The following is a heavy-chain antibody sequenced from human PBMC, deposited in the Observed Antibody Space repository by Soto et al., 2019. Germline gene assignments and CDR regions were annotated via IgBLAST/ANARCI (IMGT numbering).Heavy chain of an antibody. V-gene: IGHV4-30-4*01. CDR3: ARVPIVPAASGYIDY. J-gene: IGHJ4*02. Sequence: SETLSLTCTVSGGSISSGDYYWSWIRQPPGKGLEWIGYIYYSGSTYYNPSLKSRVTISVDTSKNQFSLKLSSVTAADTAVYYCARVPIVPAASGYIDYWGQGTLVTVS. CDR1: GGSISSGDYY. CDR2: IYYSGST. D-gene: IGHD2-2*01.